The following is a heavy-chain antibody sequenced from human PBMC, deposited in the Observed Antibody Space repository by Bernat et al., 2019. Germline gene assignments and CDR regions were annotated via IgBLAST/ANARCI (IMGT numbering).Heavy chain of an antibody. CDR3: AKDVSSSWTPEDY. V-gene: IGHV3-13*01. J-gene: IGHJ4*02. CDR1: GFTFSDYD. D-gene: IGHD6-13*01. CDR2: IGTGGDT. Sequence: EVQLVESGGGLVEPGGSLRLSCAASGFTFSDYDMHWVRQSAGKGLEWVSAIGTGGDTYYPGSVKGRFTISRDNSKNTLYLQMNSLRAEDTAVYYCAKDVSSSWTPEDYWGQGTLVTVSS.